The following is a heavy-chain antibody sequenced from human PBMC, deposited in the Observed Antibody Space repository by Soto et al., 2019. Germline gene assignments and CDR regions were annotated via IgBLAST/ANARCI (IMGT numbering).Heavy chain of an antibody. J-gene: IGHJ6*02. D-gene: IGHD6-6*01. CDR1: GYSFTSYW. CDR2: IYPGDSDT. Sequence: EVQLVQSGAEVKKPGESLKISCKGSGYSFTSYWIGWVRQMPGKGLEWMGIIYPGDSDTRYSPSFQGQVTISADKSISTAYLQWSSLKASDTAMHYCAGPYSSSSGYYGMDVWGQGTTVTVSS. V-gene: IGHV5-51*01. CDR3: AGPYSSSSGYYGMDV.